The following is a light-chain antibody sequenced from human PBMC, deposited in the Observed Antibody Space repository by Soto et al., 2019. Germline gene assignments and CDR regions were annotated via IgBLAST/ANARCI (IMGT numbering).Light chain of an antibody. V-gene: IGKV1-5*02. CDR2: DAS. Sequence: DTQMNQSPSTLSSSVGDRVTIICRASQSIDSWLAWYQQKPGKAPKLLIFDASSLQSGVPSRFSGSRSGTEFTLTISNMQPDDFATYYCQQYNSYPITFGQGTRLEIQ. J-gene: IGKJ5*01. CDR3: QQYNSYPIT. CDR1: QSIDSW.